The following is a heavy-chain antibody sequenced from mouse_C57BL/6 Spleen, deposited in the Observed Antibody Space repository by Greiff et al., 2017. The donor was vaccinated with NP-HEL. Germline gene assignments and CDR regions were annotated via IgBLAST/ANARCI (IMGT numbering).Heavy chain of an antibody. J-gene: IGHJ2*01. CDR2: IDPENGDT. D-gene: IGHD6-1*01. CDR1: GFNIKDDY. CDR3: TTSRRPSFDD. V-gene: IGHV14-4*01. Sequence: EVQLQQSGAELVRPGASVKLSCTASGFNIKDDYMHWVKQRPEQGLEWIGWIDPENGDTEYASKFQGKATITADTSSNTAYLQLSSLTSEDTAVYYCTTSRRPSFDDWGQGTTLTVSS.